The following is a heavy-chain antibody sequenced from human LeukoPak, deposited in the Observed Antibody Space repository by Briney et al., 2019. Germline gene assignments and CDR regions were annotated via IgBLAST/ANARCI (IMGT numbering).Heavy chain of an antibody. CDR1: GFTFSDYY. CDR3: TRLKAGN. CDR2: ISDRGDTI. V-gene: IGHV3-11*01. Sequence: PGGSLRLSCTASGFTFSDYYMSWVRQAPGKGLEWVSYISDRGDTIYYADSVKGRFTVSRENNKKSVSLQMNSLRVEDTAVYYCTRLKAGNWGPGTLVTVSS. J-gene: IGHJ4*02.